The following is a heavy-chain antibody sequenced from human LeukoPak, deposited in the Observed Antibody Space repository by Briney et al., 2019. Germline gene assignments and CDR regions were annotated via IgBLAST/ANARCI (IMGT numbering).Heavy chain of an antibody. CDR2: IRNKANGYTT. CDR1: GFTFSPHY. V-gene: IGHV3-72*01. CDR3: GDLGSAGTDH. D-gene: IGHD3-10*01. Sequence: PGGSLRLSCAASGFTFSPHYMDWVRQSPGQELEWVGLIRNKANGYTTVYAASVKGRFTISRDDSKNSLYLQMDSLKTEGTAVYYCGDLGSAGTDHWGQGTLVTVSS. J-gene: IGHJ4*02.